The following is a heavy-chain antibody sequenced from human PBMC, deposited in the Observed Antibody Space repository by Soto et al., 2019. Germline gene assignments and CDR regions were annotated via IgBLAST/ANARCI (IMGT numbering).Heavy chain of an antibody. CDR2: INHSGST. Sequence: SETLSLTCAVYGGSFSGYYWSWIRQPPGKGLEWIGEINHSGSTNYNPSLKSRVTISVDTSKNQFSLKLSSVTAADTAVYYCARGGEVVPAAMHFDYWGQGTLVTVSS. V-gene: IGHV4-34*01. J-gene: IGHJ4*02. D-gene: IGHD2-2*01. CDR1: GGSFSGYY. CDR3: ARGGEVVPAAMHFDY.